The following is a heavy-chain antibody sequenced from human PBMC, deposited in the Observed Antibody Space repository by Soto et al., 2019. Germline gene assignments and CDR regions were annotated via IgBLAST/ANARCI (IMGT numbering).Heavy chain of an antibody. D-gene: IGHD4-17*01. CDR1: GYTFTSYG. Sequence: QVQLVQSGAEVRKPGASVKVSCKASGYTFTSYGSSWVRQAPGQGLEWMGWISAYNGNTNYAQKLQGRVTITTDTSTSTAYMELRSLRSDDKAVYYCARDYGDYVGYYYYGMDVWGQGTTVTVSS. V-gene: IGHV1-18*01. CDR3: ARDYGDYVGYYYYGMDV. CDR2: ISAYNGNT. J-gene: IGHJ6*02.